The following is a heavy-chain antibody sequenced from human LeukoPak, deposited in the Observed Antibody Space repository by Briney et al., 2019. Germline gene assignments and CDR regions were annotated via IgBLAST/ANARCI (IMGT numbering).Heavy chain of an antibody. V-gene: IGHV6-1*01. J-gene: IGHJ4*02. D-gene: IGHD3-10*01. Sequence: SQTLSLTCAISGDSVSSNSAAWNWIRQSPSRGLEWLGRTYYRSKWYNDYAVSVKSRITINPDTSKNQFSLQLNSVTPEDTAVYYCARGRRLLWFGELLFGDYFDYWGQGTLVTVSS. CDR3: ARGRRLLWFGELLFGDYFDY. CDR2: TYYRSKWYN. CDR1: GDSVSSNSAA.